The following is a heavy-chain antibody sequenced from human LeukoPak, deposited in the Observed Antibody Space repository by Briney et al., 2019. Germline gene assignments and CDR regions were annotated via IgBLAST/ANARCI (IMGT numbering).Heavy chain of an antibody. V-gene: IGHV4-39*01. CDR1: GGSISSSSYY. D-gene: IGHD1-7*01. CDR2: IYYSGST. Sequence: SETLSPTCTVSGGSISSSSYYWGWIRQPPGKGLEWIGSIYYSGSTYYNPSLKSRVTISVDTSKNQFSLKLSSVTAADTAVYYCARHRVDNWNYAWFDPWGQGTLVTVSS. CDR3: ARHRVDNWNYAWFDP. J-gene: IGHJ5*02.